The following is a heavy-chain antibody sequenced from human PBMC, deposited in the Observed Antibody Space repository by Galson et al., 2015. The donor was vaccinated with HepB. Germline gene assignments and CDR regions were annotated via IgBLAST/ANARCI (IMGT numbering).Heavy chain of an antibody. V-gene: IGHV1-8*01. J-gene: IGHJ6*02. CDR1: GYTFTSYD. CDR2: MNPNSGNT. CDR3: ARALSRFWSGYDPQSSLGVNYGMDV. D-gene: IGHD3-3*01. Sequence: SVKVSCKASGYTFTSYDIDWVRQATGQGLEWMGWMNPNSGNTGYAQKFQGRVTMTRNTSISTAYMELSSLRSEDTAVYYCARALSRFWSGYDPQSSLGVNYGMDVWGQGTTVTVSS.